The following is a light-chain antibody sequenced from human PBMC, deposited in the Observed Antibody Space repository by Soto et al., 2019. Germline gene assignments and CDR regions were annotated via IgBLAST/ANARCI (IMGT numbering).Light chain of an antibody. V-gene: IGKV3-20*01. CDR3: QQYGRSPLT. CDR2: GAS. J-gene: IGKJ4*01. CDR1: QSVTSNS. Sequence: IVLTQSPATLSLSPGERGTLSCRASQSVTSNSLAWYQQRPGQAPRLLIHGASSRATNIPDRFSGSGSGTDFTLSISRLEPEDSAVYYCQQYGRSPLTFGGGTKVDI.